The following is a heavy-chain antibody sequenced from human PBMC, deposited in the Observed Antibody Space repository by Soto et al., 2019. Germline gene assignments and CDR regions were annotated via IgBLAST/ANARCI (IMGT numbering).Heavy chain of an antibody. CDR3: AKILRPSIPMMAVAPFDX. D-gene: IGHD2-21*01. Sequence: PGGSLRLSCEVSGFPFSTYAMNWVRQAPGKGLEWVSGISGSGTVTYYAEYVTGRFTASRDNSRNTVFLQMNSLKVDDTAVYFCAKILRPSIPMMAVAPFDXWGQGTLVTVSX. CDR1: GFPFSTYA. CDR2: ISGSGTVT. J-gene: IGHJ4*02. V-gene: IGHV3-23*01.